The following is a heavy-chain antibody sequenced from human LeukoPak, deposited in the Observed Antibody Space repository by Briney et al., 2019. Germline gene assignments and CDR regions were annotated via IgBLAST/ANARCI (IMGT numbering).Heavy chain of an antibody. D-gene: IGHD1-26*01. CDR3: AREFRKGWDWFDP. CDR1: GGSIISGTYY. Sequence: SETLSLTCTVSGGSIISGTYYWSWIRQPAGKGLEWIGRIHAGGSTNYNPSLKSRVTISADTSKNQFSLKLSSVTAADTAVYYCAREFRKGWDWFDPWGQGTLVTVSS. CDR2: IHAGGST. V-gene: IGHV4-61*02. J-gene: IGHJ5*02.